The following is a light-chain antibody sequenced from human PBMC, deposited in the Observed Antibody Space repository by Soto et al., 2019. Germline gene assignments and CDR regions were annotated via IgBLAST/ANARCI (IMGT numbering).Light chain of an antibody. CDR2: GAS. V-gene: IGKV3-20*01. Sequence: EIVLTQSPGNLSLSPVERATLSCRASQSVSSTYLAWYQQKRGQAPRFLIYGASSRATGTPDRFSGSGSGTDFTLTISRLEPEDFAVYYCQQYGRSPTAFGQGTKVDI. CDR3: QQYGRSPTA. J-gene: IGKJ1*01. CDR1: QSVSSTY.